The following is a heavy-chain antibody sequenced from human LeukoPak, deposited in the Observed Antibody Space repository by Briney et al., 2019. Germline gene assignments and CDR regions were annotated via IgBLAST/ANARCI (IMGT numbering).Heavy chain of an antibody. CDR2: TYYSGST. V-gene: IGHV4-59*01. D-gene: IGHD3-22*01. J-gene: IGHJ4*02. Sequence: SETLSLTCTVSGGSISSYYWSWIRQPPGKGLEWIGYTYYSGSTNYNPSLKSRVTISVDTSKNQFSLKLSSVTAADTAVYYCARGGSDDSSGYPIDYWGQGTLVTVSS. CDR1: GGSISSYY. CDR3: ARGGSDDSSGYPIDY.